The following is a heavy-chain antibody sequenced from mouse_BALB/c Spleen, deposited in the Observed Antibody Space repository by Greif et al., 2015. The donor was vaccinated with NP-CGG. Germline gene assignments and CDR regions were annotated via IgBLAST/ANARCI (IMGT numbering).Heavy chain of an antibody. CDR3: ARFGTLYAMDY. Sequence: EVKLVESGGGLVQPGGSRKLSCAASGFTFSSFGMHWVRQAPEKGLEWVAYISSGSSTIYYADTVKGRFTISRDNPKNTLFLQMTSLRSEDTAMYYCARFGTLYAMDYWGQGTSVTVSS. J-gene: IGHJ4*01. D-gene: IGHD1-1*02. CDR1: GFTFSSFG. V-gene: IGHV5-17*02. CDR2: ISSGSSTI.